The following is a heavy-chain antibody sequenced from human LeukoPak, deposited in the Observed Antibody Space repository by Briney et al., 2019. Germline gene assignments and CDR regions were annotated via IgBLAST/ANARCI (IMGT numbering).Heavy chain of an antibody. D-gene: IGHD5-12*01. CDR2: INPEKRDT. CDR1: GYTFTGYA. V-gene: IGHV1-2*02. Sequence: ASVKVSCRASGYTFTGYAIHWVRQAPGQGLEWMGWINPEKRDTGYAHKFQGRVTMTSDTSISTAYMELSSLRSDDTAVYYCAKKVRGPSHPLDFWGQGTLVTVSS. CDR3: AKKVRGPSHPLDF. J-gene: IGHJ4*02.